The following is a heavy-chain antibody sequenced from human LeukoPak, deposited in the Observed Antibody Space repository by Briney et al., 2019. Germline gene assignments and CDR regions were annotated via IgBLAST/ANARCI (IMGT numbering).Heavy chain of an antibody. J-gene: IGHJ4*02. Sequence: GGSLRLSCTASGFTFGDYAMSWVRQAPGKGLEWVGFIRSKAYGWTTEYAASVKGRFTISRDDSKSIAYLQMNSLKTEDTAVYYCTSGDFGYCSSTSCHDPFDYWGQGTLVTVSS. V-gene: IGHV3-49*04. CDR3: TSGDFGYCSSTSCHDPFDY. D-gene: IGHD2-2*01. CDR2: IRSKAYGWTT. CDR1: GFTFGDYA.